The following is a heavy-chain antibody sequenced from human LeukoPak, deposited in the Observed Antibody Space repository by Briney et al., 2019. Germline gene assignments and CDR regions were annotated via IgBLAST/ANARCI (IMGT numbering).Heavy chain of an antibody. Sequence: SETLSLTCTVSGGSISSYYWSWIRQPPGKGLEWIGYIYYTGSTNYNPSLKSRVTISVDTSKNQFSLKLSSVTAADTAVYYCATLTGYSSESWFDPWGQGTLVTVSS. CDR1: GGSISSYY. CDR2: IYYTGST. J-gene: IGHJ5*02. V-gene: IGHV4-59*01. D-gene: IGHD3-9*01. CDR3: ATLTGYSSESWFDP.